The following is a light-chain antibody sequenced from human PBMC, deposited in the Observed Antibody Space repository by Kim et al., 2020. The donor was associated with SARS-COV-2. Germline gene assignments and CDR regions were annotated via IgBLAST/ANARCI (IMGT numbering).Light chain of an antibody. Sequence: PGGTVNLTGGSSTGVGTSGHDFYWVQRKPGQAPTTLIYDATKKLSWTPARFSGSLLGGIPALTLSGEQPEDEGDYYCLLSYGGAWVFGGGTKLTVL. V-gene: IGLV7-46*01. CDR1: TGVGTSGHD. J-gene: IGLJ3*02. CDR3: LLSYGGAWV. CDR2: DAT.